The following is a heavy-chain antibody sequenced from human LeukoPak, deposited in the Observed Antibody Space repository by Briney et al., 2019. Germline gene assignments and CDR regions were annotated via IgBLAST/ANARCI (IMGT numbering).Heavy chain of an antibody. CDR3: ARDNNYYDSSGYPFH. CDR2: IWYDGSNK. J-gene: IGHJ4*02. CDR1: GFAFSSYG. Sequence: PGRSLRLSCAASGFAFSSYGMHWVRQAPGKGVEWVAVIWYDGSNKYYADSVKGRFTISRDNSKNTLYLQMNSLRAEDTAVYYCARDNNYYDSSGYPFHWGQGTLVTVSS. V-gene: IGHV3-33*01. D-gene: IGHD3-22*01.